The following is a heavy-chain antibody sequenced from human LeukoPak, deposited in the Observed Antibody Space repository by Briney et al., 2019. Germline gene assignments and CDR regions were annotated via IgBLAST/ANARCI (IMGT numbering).Heavy chain of an antibody. D-gene: IGHD6-13*01. V-gene: IGHV1-69*13. CDR1: GYTFTSYG. Sequence: ASVKVSCKASGYTFTSYGISWVRQAPGQGLEWMGGIIPIFGTANYAQKFQGRVTITADESTSTAYMELSSLRSEDTAVYYCARVGQQQLVEGGYFDYWGQGTLVTVSS. J-gene: IGHJ4*02. CDR2: IIPIFGTA. CDR3: ARVGQQQLVEGGYFDY.